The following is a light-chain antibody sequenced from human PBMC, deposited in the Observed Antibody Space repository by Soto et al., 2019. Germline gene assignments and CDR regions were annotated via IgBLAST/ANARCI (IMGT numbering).Light chain of an antibody. CDR2: RAS. J-gene: IGKJ5*01. CDR3: QQRSNWPLT. V-gene: IGKV3D-20*02. CDR1: QSLSGNY. Sequence: NVLTQSPGTLSLSPGERATLSCRASQSLSGNYLAWYQQKPGQAPRVLIYRASIRATGISDRFSGSGSGTDFTLTIRRLEPEDFAVYYCQQRSNWPLTFGGGTRLEIK.